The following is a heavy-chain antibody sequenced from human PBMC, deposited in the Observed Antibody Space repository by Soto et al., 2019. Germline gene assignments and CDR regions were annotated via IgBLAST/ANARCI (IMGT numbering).Heavy chain of an antibody. CDR1: GGSISSGGYS. D-gene: IGHD6-6*01. CDR2: IYHSGST. Sequence: SETLSLTCAVSGGSISSGGYSWSWIRQPPGKGLEWIGYIYHSGSTYYNPSLKSRVTISVDRSKNQFSLKLSSVTAADTAVYYCAREGQLADWFDPWGQGTLVTVSS. CDR3: AREGQLADWFDP. J-gene: IGHJ5*02. V-gene: IGHV4-30-2*01.